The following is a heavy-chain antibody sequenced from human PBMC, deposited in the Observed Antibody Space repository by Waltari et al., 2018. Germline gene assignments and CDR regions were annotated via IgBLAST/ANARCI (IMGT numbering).Heavy chain of an antibody. V-gene: IGHV1-8*01. CDR2: MNPNSGNT. Sequence: QVQLVQSGAEVKKPGASVKVSCKASGYTFTSYDINWVQQATGQGIEWMGWMNPNSGNTGYAQKFQGRVTMTMNTSISTAYMELSSLRSEDTAVYYCARVYYDSSDLIYWGQGTLVTVSS. J-gene: IGHJ4*02. CDR3: ARVYYDSSDLIY. CDR1: GYTFTSYD. D-gene: IGHD3-22*01.